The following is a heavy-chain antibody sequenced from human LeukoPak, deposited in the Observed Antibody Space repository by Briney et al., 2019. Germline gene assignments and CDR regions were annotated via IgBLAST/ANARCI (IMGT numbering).Heavy chain of an antibody. Sequence: GGSLRLSCAASGFTFNNYAMNCVRQAPGKGLGWVSYIRGGGSNTRYSDSVKGRFIISRDNSKNILYLQMNSLRAEDTAIYYCAKCSASYSNDAFDVWGRGTMVPVPS. CDR3: AKCSASYSNDAFDV. V-gene: IGHV3-23*01. D-gene: IGHD3-10*02. J-gene: IGHJ3*01. CDR2: IRGGGSNT. CDR1: GFTFNNYA.